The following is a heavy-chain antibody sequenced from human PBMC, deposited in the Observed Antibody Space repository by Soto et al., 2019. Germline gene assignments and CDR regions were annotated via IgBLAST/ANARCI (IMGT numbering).Heavy chain of an antibody. J-gene: IGHJ3*02. CDR3: ARPWAGYKYVCDI. CDR1: GGTFSDYA. D-gene: IGHD5-12*01. Sequence: SVKVSCKASGGTFSDYAINWVRQAPGQGLEWMGLIVPIFGTMKKAQKFQGRVTITADKSTSTAYVALSGLRSDDAAVYYCARPWAGYKYVCDIWAKWRTGTVSS. V-gene: IGHV1-69*06. CDR2: IVPIFGTM.